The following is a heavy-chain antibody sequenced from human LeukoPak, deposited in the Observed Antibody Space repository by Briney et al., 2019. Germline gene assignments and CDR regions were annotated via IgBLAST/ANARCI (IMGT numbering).Heavy chain of an antibody. CDR1: GFTFSTYW. J-gene: IGHJ4*02. V-gene: IGHV3-7*03. Sequence: GGSLRLSCAASGFTFSTYWMSWVRQAPGKGLGWVANIKQDGSEKYYGDSLKGRFTISRDNAKNSPYLQMNSLRVEDTAVYYCARAGRVDYWGQGTLVTVSS. CDR3: ARAGRVDY. CDR2: IKQDGSEK. D-gene: IGHD1-26*01.